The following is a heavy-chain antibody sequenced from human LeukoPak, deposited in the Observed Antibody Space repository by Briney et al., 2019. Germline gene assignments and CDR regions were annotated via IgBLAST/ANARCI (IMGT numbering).Heavy chain of an antibody. V-gene: IGHV3-30-3*01. CDR2: ISYDGSNK. J-gene: IGHJ5*02. CDR1: GFTFSSYA. CDR3: ARDLSQRGFDP. Sequence: GGSLRLSCAASGFTFSSYAMHWVRQAPGKGLEWVAIISYDGSNKYYADSVKGRFTISRDNSKNTLYLQMNSLRAEDTAVYYCARDLSQRGFDPWGQGTLVTVSS.